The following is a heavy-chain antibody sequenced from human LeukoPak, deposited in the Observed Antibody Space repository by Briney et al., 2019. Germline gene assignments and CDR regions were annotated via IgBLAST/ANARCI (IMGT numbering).Heavy chain of an antibody. J-gene: IGHJ4*02. D-gene: IGHD3-22*01. CDR1: GFTFSNFP. Sequence: GGSLRLSCSASGFTFSNFPMHWVRQAPGKGLEYVSAVSSDGGSTYYADSVRGRFTISRDNSKNTLSLQMGSLRPEDTAVYYCVKAILFGSVSYYADWGQGTLVTVSS. V-gene: IGHV3-64D*09. CDR2: VSSDGGST. CDR3: VKAILFGSVSYYAD.